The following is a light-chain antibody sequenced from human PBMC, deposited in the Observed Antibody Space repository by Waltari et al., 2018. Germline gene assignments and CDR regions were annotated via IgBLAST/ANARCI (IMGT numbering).Light chain of an antibody. CDR2: SSI. CDR3: AAWDRSLRIVV. Sequence: QSVLTQPPSASGTPGPRVTILRSGSRPNIRVDTENLFQQFPGTAPKLLIYSSIQRPSGVPDRFSGSKSGTSASLAINGLQSDDEADYYCAAWDRSLRIVVFGGGTKLTVL. V-gene: IGLV1-44*01. CDR1: RPNIRVDT. J-gene: IGLJ2*01.